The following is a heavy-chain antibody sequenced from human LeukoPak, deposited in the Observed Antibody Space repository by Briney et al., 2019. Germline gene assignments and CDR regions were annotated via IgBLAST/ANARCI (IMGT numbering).Heavy chain of an antibody. CDR3: ARALTYGDNSYYYYYMDV. Sequence: GGSLRLSCAASGFTFSSYSMNWVRQAPGKGLEWVSSISSSSSYIYYADSVKGQFTISRDNAKNSLYLQMNSLRAEDTAVYYCARALTYGDNSYYYYYMDVWGKGTTVTVSS. V-gene: IGHV3-21*01. J-gene: IGHJ6*03. CDR2: ISSSSSYI. D-gene: IGHD4-17*01. CDR1: GFTFSSYS.